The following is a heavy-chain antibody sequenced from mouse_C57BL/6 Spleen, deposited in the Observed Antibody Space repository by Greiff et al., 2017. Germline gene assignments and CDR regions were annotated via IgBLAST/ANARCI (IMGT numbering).Heavy chain of an antibody. Sequence: QVQLQQPGTELVKPGASVKLSCKASGYTFTSYWMPWVKQRPGQGLEWIGNINPSNGGTNYNEKFKSKATLTVDTSSSTAYMQLSSLTSEDSAVYYCARSRSTAQATGFAYWGQGTLVTVSA. CDR3: ARSRSTAQATGFAY. J-gene: IGHJ3*01. V-gene: IGHV1-53*01. D-gene: IGHD3-2*02. CDR2: INPSNGGT. CDR1: GYTFTSYW.